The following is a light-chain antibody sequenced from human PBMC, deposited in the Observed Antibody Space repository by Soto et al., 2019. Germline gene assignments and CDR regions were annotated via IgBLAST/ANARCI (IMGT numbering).Light chain of an antibody. CDR2: GAS. CDR1: ESVTSSK. CDR3: QQYNNWPPWT. J-gene: IGKJ1*01. Sequence: EIVMTQSPATLSVSPGERATLSCRASESVTSSKLAWYQQKPGQPPRLLIYGASTRATGIPARFSGSGSGTEFTLTISGLQSDDFAVYYCQQYNNWPPWTFGQGTKVDIK. V-gene: IGKV3-15*01.